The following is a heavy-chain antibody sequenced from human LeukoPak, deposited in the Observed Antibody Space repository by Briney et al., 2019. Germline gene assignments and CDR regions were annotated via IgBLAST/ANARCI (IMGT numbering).Heavy chain of an antibody. J-gene: IGHJ5*02. CDR3: ARGDSSCYWSLNWFDP. D-gene: IGHD3-22*01. Sequence: SVKVSCKASGGTFSSYAISWVRQATGQGLEWMGGIIPIFGTANYAQKFQGRVTITADESTSTAYMELRSLRSDDTAVYYCARGDSSCYWSLNWFDPWGQGTLVTVSS. V-gene: IGHV1-69*13. CDR2: IIPIFGTA. CDR1: GGTFSSYA.